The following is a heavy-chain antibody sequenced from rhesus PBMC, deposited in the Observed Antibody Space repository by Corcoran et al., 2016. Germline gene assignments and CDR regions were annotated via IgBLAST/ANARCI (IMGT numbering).Heavy chain of an antibody. CDR2: IIPLVGIT. V-gene: IGHV1-198*02. CDR3: ARGEDDYGYYYSD. J-gene: IGHJ4*01. D-gene: IGHD3-9*01. Sequence: QVQLVQSGAEVKKPGASVKVSCKASGFTFGSYAINWVRQAPGQGLEWMGVIIPLVGITTYAEKVQGRVTSTADPSTSTAYMELRSLRSENTAVYYCARGEDDYGYYYSDWGQGVLVTVSS. CDR1: GFTFGSYA.